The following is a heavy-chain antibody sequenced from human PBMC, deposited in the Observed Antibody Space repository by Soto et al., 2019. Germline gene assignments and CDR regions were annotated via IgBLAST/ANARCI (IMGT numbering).Heavy chain of an antibody. CDR3: ARGVAGSGFDL. J-gene: IGHJ4*02. CDR2: TYYRSNWRH. V-gene: IGHV6-1*01. CDR1: GDSVSSNTAA. Sequence: SQTLSLTCAISGDSVSSNTAAWNWIRSSPSRGLEWLGRTYYRSNWRHDYTVSVKSRITVNPDTSKNHFSLQLNSVTPDDTAVYYCARGVAGSGFDLWGQGTLVTVSS. D-gene: IGHD6-19*01.